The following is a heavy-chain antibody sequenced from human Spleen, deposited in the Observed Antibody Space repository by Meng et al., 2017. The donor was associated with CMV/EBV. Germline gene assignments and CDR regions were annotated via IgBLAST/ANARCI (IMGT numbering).Heavy chain of an antibody. V-gene: IGHV3-33*06. CDR3: AKSSEKYQLLLWTFDY. CDR2: IWYDGSNK. Sequence: SGFTFRSYGMHWVRQAPGKGLEWVAVIWYDGSNKYYADSVKGRFTISRDNSKNTLYLQMNSLRAEDTAVYYCAKSSEKYQLLLWTFDYWGQGTLVTVSS. J-gene: IGHJ4*02. CDR1: GFTFRSYG. D-gene: IGHD2-2*01.